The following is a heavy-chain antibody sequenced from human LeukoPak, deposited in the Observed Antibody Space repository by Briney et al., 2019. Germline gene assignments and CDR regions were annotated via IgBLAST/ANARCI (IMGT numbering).Heavy chain of an antibody. D-gene: IGHD2-2*01. CDR3: AKDIGIVVVPAAYFDY. J-gene: IGHJ4*02. CDR2: IRWNSGSI. V-gene: IGHV3-9*01. CDR1: GFTFDDYA. Sequence: GSSLRLPCAASGFTFDDYAMHWVRQAPGKGLEWVSGIRWNSGSIDYAESLKGRFTLSRDNAMNSLYLKMNSLRGEDTAFYYCAKDIGIVVVPAAYFDYWGQGTLVTVSS.